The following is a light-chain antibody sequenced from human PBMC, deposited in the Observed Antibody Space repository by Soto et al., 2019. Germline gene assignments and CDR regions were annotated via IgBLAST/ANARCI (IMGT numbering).Light chain of an antibody. J-gene: IGKJ1*01. V-gene: IGKV3-11*01. CDR2: DAS. CDR3: QQPSNWLRT. CDR1: QSVSSY. Sequence: EIVLTQSPPTRSLSPGERATLSCRASQSVSSYLAWYQQKPGQAPRLLIYDASNRATGIPARFSGSWSGTDSALTIPSLEPHDFAVYYCQQPSNWLRTLGQGTKVEV.